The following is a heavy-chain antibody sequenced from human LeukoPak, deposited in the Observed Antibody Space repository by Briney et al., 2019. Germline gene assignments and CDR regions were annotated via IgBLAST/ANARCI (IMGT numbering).Heavy chain of an antibody. CDR1: GYTFTSYG. J-gene: IGHJ4*02. D-gene: IGHD6-19*01. V-gene: IGHV1-18*01. CDR2: ISAYNGNT. Sequence: ASVKVSCKASGYTFTSYGISWVRQAPGQGLEWMGWISAYNGNTNYAQKLQGRVTMTTNTSTSTAYMELRSLRSDDTAVYYCARVWRGSSGWAPHYWGQGTLVTVSS. CDR3: ARVWRGSSGWAPHY.